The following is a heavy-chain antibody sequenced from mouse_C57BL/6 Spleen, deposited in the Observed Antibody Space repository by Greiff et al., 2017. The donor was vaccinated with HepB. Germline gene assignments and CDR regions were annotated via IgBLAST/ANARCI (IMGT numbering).Heavy chain of an antibody. CDR1: GYAFSSYW. CDR2: IFPGEGDT. CDR3: ARREGYYGSNGDYAMDY. Sequence: QVQLQQSGAELVKPGASVKISCKASGYAFSSYWMNWVKQRPGKGLEWIGQIFPGEGDTNYNGKFKGKATLTAEKSSSTDYMQLSSQTSEYSAVYYYARREGYYGSNGDYAMDYWGQGTSVTVSS. J-gene: IGHJ4*01. V-gene: IGHV1-80*01. D-gene: IGHD1-1*01.